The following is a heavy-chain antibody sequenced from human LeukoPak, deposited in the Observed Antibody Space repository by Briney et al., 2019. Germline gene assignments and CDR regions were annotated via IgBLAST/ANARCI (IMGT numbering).Heavy chain of an antibody. CDR3: ARGGGIRGVTVSFFDH. CDR1: GYTFTTYY. J-gene: IGHJ4*02. V-gene: IGHV1-46*01. Sequence: GASVKVSCKASGYTFTTYYMHWVRQAPGQGLEWMGVIDPSGGSTTHAQRFQGRVTMTRDTSTSTVYMELGSLRSDDTAVYYCARGGGIRGVTVSFFDHWGQGTLVTVSS. CDR2: IDPSGGST. D-gene: IGHD3-10*01.